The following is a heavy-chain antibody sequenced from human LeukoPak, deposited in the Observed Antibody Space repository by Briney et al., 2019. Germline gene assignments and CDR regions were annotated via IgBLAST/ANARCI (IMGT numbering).Heavy chain of an antibody. Sequence: ASVKVSCNASGYTFTSYAMHWVRQAPGQRLEWMGWINAGNGNTKYSQEFQGRVTITRDTSASTAYMELSSLRSEDMAVYYCARGPEQSPRVPNYYMDVWGKGTTVTVSS. J-gene: IGHJ6*03. CDR3: ARGPEQSPRVPNYYMDV. V-gene: IGHV1-3*03. CDR2: INAGNGNT. D-gene: IGHD6-19*01. CDR1: GYTFTSYA.